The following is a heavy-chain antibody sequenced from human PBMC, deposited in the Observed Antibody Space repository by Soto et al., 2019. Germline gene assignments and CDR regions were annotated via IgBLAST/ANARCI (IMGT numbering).Heavy chain of an antibody. CDR3: TFDVNTGVVYFDL. D-gene: IGHD5-18*01. V-gene: IGHV1-69*02. CDR2: IIPAFDMP. J-gene: IGHJ4*02. Sequence: QVQLVQSGAEVKKPGSSVKLSCTASGGSLSTYTISWVRQAPGQGLEWLVRIIPAFDMPNHARKFQVRVTITADKSTDTAYMEMTRLTSEDTAVYFCTFDVNTGVVYFDLWGQGTLLTVSS. CDR1: GGSLSTYT.